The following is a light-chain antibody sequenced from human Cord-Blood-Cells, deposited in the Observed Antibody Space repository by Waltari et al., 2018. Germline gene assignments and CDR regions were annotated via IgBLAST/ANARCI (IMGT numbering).Light chain of an antibody. J-gene: IGKJ1*01. CDR2: DAS. Sequence: EIVLTQSPATLSLSPGERATLSCRASQSVSSYLAWYQQKPGQAPRLLIYDASNRATGIPARFSGGGSGTDFTLTISSLEPEDCAVYYCQQRSNWPPWTFGQGTKVEIK. CDR3: QQRSNWPPWT. V-gene: IGKV3-11*01. CDR1: QSVSSY.